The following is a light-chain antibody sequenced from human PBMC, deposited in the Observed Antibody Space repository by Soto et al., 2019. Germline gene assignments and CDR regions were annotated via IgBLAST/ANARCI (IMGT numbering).Light chain of an antibody. CDR2: AAS. CDR1: QTTNNY. CDR3: LRGYIMPFA. V-gene: IGKV1-39*01. Sequence: DIQMTQSPSSLSASVGHRVTITCRASQTTNNYLTWYQLKPGKAPKLLIYAASTLQTGVSSRFTGSGSGTDYTLTSISLPPEYCPTHLCLRGYIMPFAFGPGTKVESK. J-gene: IGKJ2*01.